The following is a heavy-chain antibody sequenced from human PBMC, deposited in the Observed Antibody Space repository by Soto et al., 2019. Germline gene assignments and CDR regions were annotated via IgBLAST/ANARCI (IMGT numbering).Heavy chain of an antibody. CDR1: GFTFSSYG. D-gene: IGHD3-9*01. J-gene: IGHJ4*02. V-gene: IGHV3-33*01. Sequence: QVQLVESGGGVVQPGGSLRLSCAASGFTFSSYGMHWVRQAPGKGLEWVAVIWYDGSNKYYADSVKGRFTISRDNSKNTLYLQMNSLRAEDTAVYYCARGGGYYDILTGYYRGGYFDYWGQGTLVTVSS. CDR2: IWYDGSNK. CDR3: ARGGGYYDILTGYYRGGYFDY.